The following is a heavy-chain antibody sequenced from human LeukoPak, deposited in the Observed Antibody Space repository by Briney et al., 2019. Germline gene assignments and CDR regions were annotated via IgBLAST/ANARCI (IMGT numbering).Heavy chain of an antibody. CDR3: SAGATTYCGEDCYPSFFFYHGIDV. CDR1: GFTFTTFA. D-gene: IGHD2-21*02. CDR2: IVVDGGNT. J-gene: IGHJ6*02. Sequence: SVTVSFKASGFTFTTFAVQWVRQARGQRLEWIGWIVVDGGNTHYAQKFQERVDIITDRSTNTVFMELRSLRSDDTAVYYCSAGATTYCGEDCYPSFFFYHGIDVWGQGTTVTVSS. V-gene: IGHV1-58*01.